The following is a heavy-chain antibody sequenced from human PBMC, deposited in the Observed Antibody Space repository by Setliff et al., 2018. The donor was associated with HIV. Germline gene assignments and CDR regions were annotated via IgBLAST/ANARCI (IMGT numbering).Heavy chain of an antibody. D-gene: IGHD6-19*01. J-gene: IGHJ4*02. Sequence: ETLSLTCTVSGASISDTIWWSWVRQSPKKGLEWIGEMYHSGTTRYNPSLESRVTLSLDKSRNQFTLKMTSVTAADTALYYCAGESALSGQSDWGQGTLVTVSS. V-gene: IGHV4-4*02. CDR2: MYHSGTT. CDR1: GASISDTIW. CDR3: AGESALSGQSD.